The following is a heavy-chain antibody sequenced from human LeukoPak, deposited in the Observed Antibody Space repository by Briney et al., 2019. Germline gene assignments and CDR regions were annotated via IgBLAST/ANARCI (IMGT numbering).Heavy chain of an antibody. D-gene: IGHD6-25*01. Sequence: GGSLRLSCAASGFTLSSYAMRWVRQAPGKGLQWVATMSGRSGSTYSADSVKGRFTISRDNSKNTLYLQMDSLRADDTAVYYCASRSDRFDYWGQGTLVTVSS. V-gene: IGHV3-23*01. J-gene: IGHJ4*02. CDR2: MSGRSGST. CDR1: GFTLSSYA. CDR3: ASRSDRFDY.